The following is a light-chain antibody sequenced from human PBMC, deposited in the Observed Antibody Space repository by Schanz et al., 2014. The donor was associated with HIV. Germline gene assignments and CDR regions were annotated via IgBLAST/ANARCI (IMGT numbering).Light chain of an antibody. J-gene: IGLJ1*01. CDR2: DVS. CDR1: SSDVGGYNY. CDR3: ASYTTSHTFV. V-gene: IGLV2-14*03. Sequence: QSALTQPPSASGSPGQSVTISCTGTSSDVGGYNYVSWYQQHPGKAPKLMIYDVSNRPSGVSNRFSGSKSGNMAYLTISALQAEDEADYYCASYTTSHTFVFGTGTKLTVL.